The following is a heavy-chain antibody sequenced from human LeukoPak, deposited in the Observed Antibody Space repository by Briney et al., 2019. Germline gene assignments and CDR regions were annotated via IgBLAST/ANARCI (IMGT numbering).Heavy chain of an antibody. Sequence: PGGSLRLSCAASGFTFSSYAMSWVRQAPGKGLEWVSAISGSGGSTYYADSVKGRFTTSRDNSKNTLYLQMNSLRAEDTAVYYCARERDLSPYSYSSSWSYGNPTFDYWGQGTLVTVSS. CDR2: ISGSGGST. J-gene: IGHJ4*02. CDR1: GFTFSSYA. V-gene: IGHV3-23*01. D-gene: IGHD6-13*01. CDR3: ARERDLSPYSYSSSWSYGNPTFDY.